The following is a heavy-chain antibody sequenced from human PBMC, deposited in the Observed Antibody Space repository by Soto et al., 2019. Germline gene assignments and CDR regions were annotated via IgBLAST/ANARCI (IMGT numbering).Heavy chain of an antibody. CDR2: VHYSGVT. CDR3: ARDLAVGGFFDP. Sequence: WTWMRQPPGRELEWIGYVHYSGVTNFNPSLKSRLTMSLDTSKSQFSLKLSSVTAADTAVYYCARDLAVGGFFDPWGQGALVTVAS. J-gene: IGHJ5*02. V-gene: IGHV4-59*01. D-gene: IGHD3-10*01.